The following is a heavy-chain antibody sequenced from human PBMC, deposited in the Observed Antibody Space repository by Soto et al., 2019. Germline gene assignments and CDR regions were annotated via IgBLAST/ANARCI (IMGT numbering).Heavy chain of an antibody. D-gene: IGHD7-27*01. Sequence: GGSLRNSCADSEFIYRSDARSWVRQAPGKGLEWVSAISGSGGSTYYADSVKGRFTISRDNSKNTLYLQMNSLRAEDTAVYYCAKDLGADDAFDIWGQGTMVTVSS. CDR1: EFIYRSDA. J-gene: IGHJ3*02. CDR3: AKDLGADDAFDI. V-gene: IGHV3-23*01. CDR2: ISGSGGST.